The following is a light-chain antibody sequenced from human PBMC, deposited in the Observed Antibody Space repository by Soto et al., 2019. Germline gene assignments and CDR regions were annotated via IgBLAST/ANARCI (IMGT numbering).Light chain of an antibody. CDR3: QHYGGPPPWT. Sequence: ENVLTQSPGTLSLSPGERAILSCRASQSVGSYLGWYQKKPGQAPRLLIYGASNRATGIPDRFSGSGSGTDFTLTISRLEPEDFAVYYCQHYGGPPPWTFGQGTKVEIK. J-gene: IGKJ1*01. CDR2: GAS. V-gene: IGKV3-20*01. CDR1: QSVGSY.